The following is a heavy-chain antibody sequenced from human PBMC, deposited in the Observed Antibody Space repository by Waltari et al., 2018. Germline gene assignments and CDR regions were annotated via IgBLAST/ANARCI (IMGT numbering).Heavy chain of an antibody. D-gene: IGHD6-13*01. Sequence: EVQVVESGGGLVQPGGSLKLSCATPASTFPGPTIHWVRQTSGKGLEWIGRIRSKPNNYATRYTASVEGRFTISRDDSENTAYLQMSSLMTEDTAVYYCTGGAVTGTDFWGQGTLVTVSS. CDR2: IRSKPNNYAT. CDR3: TGGAVTGTDF. J-gene: IGHJ4*02. CDR1: ASTFPGPT. V-gene: IGHV3-73*01.